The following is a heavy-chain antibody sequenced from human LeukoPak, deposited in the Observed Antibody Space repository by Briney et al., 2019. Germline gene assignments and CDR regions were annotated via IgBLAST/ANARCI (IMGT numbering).Heavy chain of an antibody. J-gene: IGHJ4*02. CDR2: ISAYNGNT. Sequence: ASVKVSCKASGYTFTSYGISWVRQAPGQGLEWMGWISAYNGNTNYAQKLQGRVTMTTDTSTSTAYMELRSLRSDDTAVYYCARVPYYYDILTGNDYWGQGTLVTVSS. D-gene: IGHD3-9*01. V-gene: IGHV1-18*01. CDR1: GYTFTSYG. CDR3: ARVPYYYDILTGNDY.